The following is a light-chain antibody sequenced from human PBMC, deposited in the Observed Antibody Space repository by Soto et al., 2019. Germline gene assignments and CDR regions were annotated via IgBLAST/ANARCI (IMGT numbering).Light chain of an antibody. CDR1: GSNVGGYNF. CDR2: DVS. J-gene: IGLJ2*01. V-gene: IGLV2-14*03. CDR3: SSYTTSSTYL. Sequence: QSALTQPASVSGSHGQSITISCTGTGSNVGGYNFVSWFQHHPGKAPKLIIFDVSSRPSGVSDRFSGSKSGTASLTISGLQAEDEADYYCSSYTTSSTYLFGGGTKLTVL.